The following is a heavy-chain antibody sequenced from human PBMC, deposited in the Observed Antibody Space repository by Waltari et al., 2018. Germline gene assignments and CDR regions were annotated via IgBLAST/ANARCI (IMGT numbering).Heavy chain of an antibody. Sequence: QLQLQESGPGLVKPSETLSLTCTVSGGSISSSSYYWGWIRQPPGKGLEWIGSIYYSGSTYYNPSLKSRVTISVDTSKNQFSLKLSSVTAADTAVYYCARDRWLFGVVGDYWGQGTLVTVSS. CDR1: GGSISSSSYY. V-gene: IGHV4-39*07. D-gene: IGHD3-3*01. CDR2: IYYSGST. J-gene: IGHJ4*02. CDR3: ARDRWLFGVVGDY.